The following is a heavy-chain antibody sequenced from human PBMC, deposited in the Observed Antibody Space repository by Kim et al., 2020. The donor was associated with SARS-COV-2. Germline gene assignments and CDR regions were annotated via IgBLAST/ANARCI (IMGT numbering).Heavy chain of an antibody. J-gene: IGHJ4*02. CDR3: ARDRVVGVRGAHRSSSY. CDR1: GYTFTSYG. Sequence: ASVKVSCKASGYTFTSYGISWVRQAPGQGLEWMGWISAYNGNTNYAQKLQGRVTMTTDTSTSTAYMELRSLRSDDTAVYYCARDRVVGVRGAHRSSSYWGQGTLVTVSS. CDR2: ISAYNGNT. V-gene: IGHV1-18*04. D-gene: IGHD3-10*01.